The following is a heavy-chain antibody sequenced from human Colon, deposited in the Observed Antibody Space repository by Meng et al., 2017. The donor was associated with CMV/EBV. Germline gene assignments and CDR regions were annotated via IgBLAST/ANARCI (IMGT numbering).Heavy chain of an antibody. D-gene: IGHD5-12*01. CDR3: AHRRGFSYADFDF. Sequence: TFSGFSLSSSGLAVGWIRQPPGKALECLALIYWDDDKRYSPSLKNRLTVTKDTSKNQVVLTMTNMDPTDTATYYCAHRRGFSYADFDFWGQGTLVTVSS. V-gene: IGHV2-5*02. J-gene: IGHJ4*02. CDR1: GFSLSSSGLA. CDR2: IYWDDDK.